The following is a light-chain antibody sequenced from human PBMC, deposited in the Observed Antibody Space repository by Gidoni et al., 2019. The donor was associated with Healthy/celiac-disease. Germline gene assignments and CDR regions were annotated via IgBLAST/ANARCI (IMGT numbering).Light chain of an antibody. V-gene: IGKV4-1*01. Sequence: DIVMTPSPDSLPVSLGERATINCKSSQSFLYSSNNKNFVAWYQQKPRPPPKLLFYWASTRESVVPDRFSCSGSATDFTLTISSLHADYVAVYYCQQYYSTPYTFGQGTKLEIK. CDR3: QQYYSTPYT. J-gene: IGKJ2*01. CDR2: WAS. CDR1: QSFLYSSNNKNF.